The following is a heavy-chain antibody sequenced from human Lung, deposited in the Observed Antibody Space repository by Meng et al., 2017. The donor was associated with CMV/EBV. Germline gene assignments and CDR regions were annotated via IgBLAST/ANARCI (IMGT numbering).Heavy chain of an antibody. CDR1: GGSISGYY. CDR3: ARATGWNGLVAYYYYVLDV. Sequence: SETLSLXXAVSGGSISGYYWSWIRQPPGKGLEWIGYIYYTGSTNYNPSLKSRVTISIDTSKNQFSLKLRSVTAADTAVYYCARATGWNGLVAYYYYVLDVWGQGXTVTVSS. CDR2: IYYTGST. D-gene: IGHD1-1*01. J-gene: IGHJ6*02. V-gene: IGHV4-59*01.